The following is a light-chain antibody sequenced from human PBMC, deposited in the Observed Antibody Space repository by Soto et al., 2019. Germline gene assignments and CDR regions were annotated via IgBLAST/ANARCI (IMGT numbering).Light chain of an antibody. CDR2: KAS. CDR1: QSISHC. V-gene: IGKV1-5*03. Sequence: DIQMTQSPSTLSASVGDRVTITCRASQSISHCLAWYRQKPGKAPKLLIYKASSLESGVPSTFSGSGSGTDFTLTISSLQPDDFATYYCQQYHSYPYTFGQGTKLVIK. CDR3: QQYHSYPYT. J-gene: IGKJ2*01.